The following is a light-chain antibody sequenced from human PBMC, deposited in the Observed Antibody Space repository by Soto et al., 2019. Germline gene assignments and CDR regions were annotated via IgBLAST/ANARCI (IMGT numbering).Light chain of an antibody. CDR1: SSDVGGYNY. CDR3: SSYAGSNNPYV. J-gene: IGLJ1*01. CDR2: EVS. Sequence: QSVLTQPPSASGSPGQSVTISCTGTSSDVGGYNYVSWYQQHPGKAPKLMIYEVSKRPSGVPDRFSGSKSGNTASLTVSGLLAEDEADYYCSSYAGSNNPYVFGTGTQLTVL. V-gene: IGLV2-8*01.